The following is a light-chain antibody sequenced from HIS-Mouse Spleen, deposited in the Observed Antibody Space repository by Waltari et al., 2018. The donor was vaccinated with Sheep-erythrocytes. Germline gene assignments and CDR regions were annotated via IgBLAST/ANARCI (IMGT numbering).Light chain of an antibody. J-gene: IGKJ4*01. Sequence: DIQMTQSPSSLSASVGDRVTITCQASQDIRHYLNWYQQKPGKAPKLLIYDASNLETGVPSRFSGSGSGPDFTFTISSLQPEDIATYYCQQYDNLPLTFGGGTKVEIK. CDR3: QQYDNLPLT. CDR2: DAS. V-gene: IGKV1-33*01. CDR1: QDIRHY.